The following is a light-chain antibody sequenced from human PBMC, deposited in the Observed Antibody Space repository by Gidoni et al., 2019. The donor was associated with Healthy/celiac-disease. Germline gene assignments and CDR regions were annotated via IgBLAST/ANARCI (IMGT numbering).Light chain of an antibody. Sequence: EIVLTQSPGTLPLSPGERATLSCRASQSVSSSYVAWYQQKPGQAPRLLIYGASSRATGIPDRFSGSGSGTDFTLTISRLEPEDFAVYYCQQYGSSPTWTFGQXTKVEIK. V-gene: IGKV3-20*01. CDR3: QQYGSSPTWT. CDR1: QSVSSSY. J-gene: IGKJ1*01. CDR2: GAS.